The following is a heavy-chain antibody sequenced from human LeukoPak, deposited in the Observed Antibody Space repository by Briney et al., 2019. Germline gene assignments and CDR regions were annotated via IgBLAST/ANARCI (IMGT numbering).Heavy chain of an antibody. V-gene: IGHV1-8*01. CDR1: LYTLTRYD. CDR3: ARVAHYYDSSGYCY. J-gene: IGHJ4*02. Sequence: ASEKVSCKASLYTLTRYDIYWVRQAPREGLEWIGWMNPKRVNTGYVQKFHGRVTMTSNTSLSTAYMELRGVRSEDTALYYCARVAHYYDSSGYCYWGQGTLVTVSS. D-gene: IGHD3-22*01. CDR2: MNPKRVNT.